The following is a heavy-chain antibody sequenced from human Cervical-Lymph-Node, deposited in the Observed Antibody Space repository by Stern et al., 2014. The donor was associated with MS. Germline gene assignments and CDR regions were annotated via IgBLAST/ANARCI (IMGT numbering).Heavy chain of an antibody. D-gene: IGHD3-3*01. CDR1: GGSISSYY. V-gene: IGHV4-59*08. CDR2: VHYSGTT. Sequence: QVQLQESGPGLVKPSETLSLTCSVSGGSISSYYWNWIRQPPGKGLEWIANVHYSGTTNYHPSLKSRVTILLDTPMNKNSLKLTSVTAADTAVYYCAGSGTYYPDYWGQGILVTVSS. CDR3: AGSGTYYPDY. J-gene: IGHJ4*02.